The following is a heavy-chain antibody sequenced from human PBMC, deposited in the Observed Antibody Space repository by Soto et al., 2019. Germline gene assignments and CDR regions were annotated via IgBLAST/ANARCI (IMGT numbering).Heavy chain of an antibody. J-gene: IGHJ3*01. CDR3: VRRVGAAASPGSXRCAFDL. V-gene: IGHV1-2*02. Sequence: ASVKVSCKTSGYTFSAYYMHCVREAPGQWLELMGWVNPNSGGTKYAQKFQGRVTMTRDTSISTGYIELSSLTSDDAAVYYCVRRVGAAASPGSXRCAFDLWAQGPMVTDSS. D-gene: IGHD1-26*01. CDR2: VNPNSGGT. CDR1: GYTFSAYY.